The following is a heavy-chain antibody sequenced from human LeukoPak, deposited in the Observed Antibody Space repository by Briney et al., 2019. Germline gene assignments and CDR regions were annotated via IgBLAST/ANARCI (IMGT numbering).Heavy chain of an antibody. CDR3: TKGTIWLPFDY. J-gene: IGHJ4*02. CDR2: ISGSGGRT. CDR1: GFTFSNYA. V-gene: IGHV3-23*01. D-gene: IGHD5-18*01. Sequence: GGSLRLSCAASGFTFSNYAMSRARQAPGKGLEWVAAISGSGGRTYYADSVKGRFTISRDNSKNTLYLQMNSLRAEDTAVYYCTKGTIWLPFDYWGQGTLVTVSS.